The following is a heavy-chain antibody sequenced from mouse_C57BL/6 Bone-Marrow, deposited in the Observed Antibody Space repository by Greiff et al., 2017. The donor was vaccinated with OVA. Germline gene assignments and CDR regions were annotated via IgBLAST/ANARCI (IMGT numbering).Heavy chain of an antibody. CDR2: IDPSDSYT. Sequence: QVQLQQPGAELVKPGASVKLSCKASGYTFTSYWMQWVKQRPGQGLEWIGEIDPSDSYTNYNQKFKGKATLTVDTSSSTAYMQLSSLTSEDSAVYYCARQLLYDLAYWGQGTLVTVSA. V-gene: IGHV1-50*01. CDR3: ARQLLYDLAY. J-gene: IGHJ3*01. D-gene: IGHD2-3*01. CDR1: GYTFTSYW.